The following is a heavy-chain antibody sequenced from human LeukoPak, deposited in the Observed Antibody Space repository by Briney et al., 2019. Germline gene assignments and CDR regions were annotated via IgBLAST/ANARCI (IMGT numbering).Heavy chain of an antibody. V-gene: IGHV4-59*08. Sequence: SETLSLTCTVSGGSISSFYWSWIRQPPGKGLEWIGYIYYSGRPNYNPSLKSRVTISVDTSKNQFSLKLSSVTAADTAVYYCARHYYDILTGDYWYFDLWGRGTLVTVSS. J-gene: IGHJ2*01. D-gene: IGHD3-9*01. CDR2: IYYSGRP. CDR3: ARHYYDILTGDYWYFDL. CDR1: GGSISSFY.